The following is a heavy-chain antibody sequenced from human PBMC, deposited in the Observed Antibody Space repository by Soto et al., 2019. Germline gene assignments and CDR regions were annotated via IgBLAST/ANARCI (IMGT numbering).Heavy chain of an antibody. CDR1: GFKFTDYG. Sequence: QVQLVESGGGVVQPGRSLRLSCVASGFKFTDYGLNWVRQTPGKGLEWVAISWFDGSIAYYAESVKGRFTISRDDYRNTVYLHMNSLRGEDTAMYYCARDGARIDSSGKFDYWGQGTQVTVSS. D-gene: IGHD3-22*01. CDR3: ARDGARIDSSGKFDY. CDR2: SWFDGSIA. V-gene: IGHV3-33*01. J-gene: IGHJ4*02.